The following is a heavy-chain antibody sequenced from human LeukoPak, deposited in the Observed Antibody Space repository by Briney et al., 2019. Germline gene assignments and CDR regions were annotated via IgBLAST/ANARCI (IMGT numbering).Heavy chain of an antibody. D-gene: IGHD2-8*01. J-gene: IGHJ4*02. CDR3: VRGPDGHPYY. V-gene: IGHV4-59*12. CDR1: GGSISSYY. CDR2: IYYSGST. Sequence: SETLSLSCTVSGGSISSYYWSWIRQPPGKGLEWIGYIYYSGSTNYTPSLKSRVTISVDTSKNQLSLKLSSLTAADTAVYYCVRGPDGHPYYWGQGTLVTVSS.